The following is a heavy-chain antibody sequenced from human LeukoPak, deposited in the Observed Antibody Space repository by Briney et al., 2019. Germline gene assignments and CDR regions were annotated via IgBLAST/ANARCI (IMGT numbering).Heavy chain of an antibody. J-gene: IGHJ6*03. CDR1: GFTFSSYD. CDR2: IGTAGDT. V-gene: IGHV3-13*01. CDR3: ARGGRPYYYYYYMDV. Sequence: PAGSLRLSCAASGFTFSSYDMHWVRQATGKGLEWVSAIGTAGDTYYPGSVKGRFTISRENAKNSLYLQMNSLRAGDTAVYYCARGGRPYYYYYYMDVWGKGTTVTVSS. D-gene: IGHD1-26*01.